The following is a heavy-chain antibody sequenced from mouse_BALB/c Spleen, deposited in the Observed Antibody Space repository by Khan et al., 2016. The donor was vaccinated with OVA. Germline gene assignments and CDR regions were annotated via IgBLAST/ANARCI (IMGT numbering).Heavy chain of an antibody. V-gene: IGHV1S137*01. CDR3: AREGGGDRFAY. J-gene: IGHJ3*01. CDR2: VSTNYGDA. CDR1: GYTFTDFP. Sequence: QVRLQQSGAELVRPGVSLKISCKGSGYTFTDFPMHWVKQSHAKNLEWIGVVSTNYGDATYNQKFTGKATMTVDKSSSTAYMELARLTSEDSAIDNCAREGGGDRFAYWGQGTLVTVSA.